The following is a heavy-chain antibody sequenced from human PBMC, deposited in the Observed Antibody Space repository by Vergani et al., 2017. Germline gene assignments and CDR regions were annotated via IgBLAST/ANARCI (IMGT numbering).Heavy chain of an antibody. CDR2: ISGSGGRT. D-gene: IGHD2-2*02. CDR3: AKTHKAYCSSTSGYSFDY. V-gene: IGHV3-23*01. CDR1: GFTFSSYA. J-gene: IGHJ4*02. Sequence: EVQLLESGGGLVQPGGPLRLPCAASGFTFSSYAMSWVRQAPGKGLEWVSAISGSGGRTYYADSVKGRFTISRDNSKNTLYLQMNSLRAEDTAVYYCAKTHKAYCSSTSGYSFDYWGQGTLVTVSS.